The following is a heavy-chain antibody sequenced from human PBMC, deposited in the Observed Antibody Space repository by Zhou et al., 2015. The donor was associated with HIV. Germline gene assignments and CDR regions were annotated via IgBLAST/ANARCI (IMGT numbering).Heavy chain of an antibody. CDR2: IIPIFGTA. Sequence: QILLVQSGTEVREPGSSVKVSCKASGGTFSSYAISWVRQAPGQGLEWMGGIIPIFGTANYAQKFQGRVTITADKSTSTAYMELSSLRSEDTAVYYCARVRSSGWYVFDYWGQGTLVTVSS. CDR1: GGTFSSYA. D-gene: IGHD6-19*01. J-gene: IGHJ4*02. V-gene: IGHV1-69*06. CDR3: ARVRSSGWYVFDY.